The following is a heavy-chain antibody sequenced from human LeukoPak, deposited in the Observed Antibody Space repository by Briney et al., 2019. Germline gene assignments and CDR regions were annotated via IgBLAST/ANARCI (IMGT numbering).Heavy chain of an antibody. Sequence: GGSLRLSCAASGFTFSSYAMHWVRQAPGKGLEWVAVISYDGSNKYYADSVKGRFTISRDNSKNTLYLQMNSLRAEDTAVYYCARDLSGWFGELLFYPDYWGQGTLVTVSS. CDR3: ARDLSGWFGELLFYPDY. V-gene: IGHV3-30-3*01. J-gene: IGHJ4*02. CDR2: ISYDGSNK. CDR1: GFTFSSYA. D-gene: IGHD3-10*01.